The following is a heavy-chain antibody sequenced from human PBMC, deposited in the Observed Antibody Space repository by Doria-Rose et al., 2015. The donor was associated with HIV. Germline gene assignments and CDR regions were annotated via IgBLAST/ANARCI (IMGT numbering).Heavy chain of an antibody. J-gene: IGHJ3*02. V-gene: IGHV1-2*02. CDR3: ARDLRYCSSTSCDDAFGI. D-gene: IGHD2-2*01. CDR2: INPNSGDT. Sequence: QVQLVQSGAEVKKPGASVKVSCKASGYTFTGYYMHWVRQAPGQGLEWMGWINPNSGDTNSAQKFQDRVTMTRDTSIDTAYMELSRLRSDDTAVYYCARDLRYCSSTSCDDAFGIWGQGTMVTVSS. CDR1: GYTFTGYY.